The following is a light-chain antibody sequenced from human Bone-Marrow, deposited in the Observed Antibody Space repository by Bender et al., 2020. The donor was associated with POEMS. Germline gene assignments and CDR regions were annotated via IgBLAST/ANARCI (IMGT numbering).Light chain of an antibody. V-gene: IGLV2-8*01. CDR3: QSYDNSLGGWV. CDR1: SSDVGGDNY. J-gene: IGLJ3*02. Sequence: QSALTQPPSASGSPGQSVTISCTGTSSDVGGDNYVSWYQQHPSKAPKLIIYEVTKRPSGVPDRFSGSKSGNTASLAITGLQAEDEGDYYCQSYDNSLGGWVFGGGTKLTVL. CDR2: EVT.